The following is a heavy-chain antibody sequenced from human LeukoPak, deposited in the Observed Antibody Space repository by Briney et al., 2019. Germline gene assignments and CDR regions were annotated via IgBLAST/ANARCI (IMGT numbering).Heavy chain of an antibody. Sequence: GGSLRLSCAASGFTFSDYYMSWIRQAPGKGLEWVSNISPSNSYINYADSVKGRFTISRDNAKNSLFLQMSSLRAEDTAVYYCARERQLDYWGQGTLVTVSS. V-gene: IGHV3-11*05. CDR1: GFTFSDYY. CDR2: ISPSNSYI. CDR3: ARERQLDY. D-gene: IGHD6-13*01. J-gene: IGHJ4*02.